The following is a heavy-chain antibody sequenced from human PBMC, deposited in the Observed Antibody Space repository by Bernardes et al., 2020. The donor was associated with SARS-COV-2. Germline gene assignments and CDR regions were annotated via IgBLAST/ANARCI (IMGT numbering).Heavy chain of an antibody. Sequence: GVSLRLSCAASGFAISTYWMNWFRQAPGKGLEWVANIRQDGSEIHHVDSVRGRFTISRDNSKNSLYLQMDSLRAEDTAVYYCARDTSATCGLDVWGQGTMVTVSS. CDR3: ARDTSATCGLDV. D-gene: IGHD2-15*01. J-gene: IGHJ3*01. V-gene: IGHV3-7*03. CDR2: IRQDGSEI. CDR1: GFAISTYW.